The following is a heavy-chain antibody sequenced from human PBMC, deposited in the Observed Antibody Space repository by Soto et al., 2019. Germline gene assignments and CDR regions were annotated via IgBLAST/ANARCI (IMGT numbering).Heavy chain of an antibody. J-gene: IGHJ4*02. CDR2: ISSSSSTI. Sequence: EVQLVESGGGLVQPGGSLRLSCAASGFTFSSYSMNWVRQAPGKGLEWVSYISSSSSTIYYADSVKGRFTISRDNAKNSLYLQMNSLRAEDTAVYYCASGTTPGYYDFWSGYYGYWGQGTLVTVSS. CDR3: ASGTTPGYYDFWSGYYGY. D-gene: IGHD3-3*01. CDR1: GFTFSSYS. V-gene: IGHV3-48*01.